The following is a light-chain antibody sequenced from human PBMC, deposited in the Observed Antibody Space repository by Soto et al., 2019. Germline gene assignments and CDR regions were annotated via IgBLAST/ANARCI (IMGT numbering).Light chain of an antibody. CDR2: AAS. Sequence: IQLTQSPSSRSASVGDRVTVTRRASQGISSFLAWYQQKPGKAPKVLMYAASTLQSGVPSRFSGSGSGTDFTLTISSLQPEDSATYYCQQLNSNLRTFGGGTKVDIK. J-gene: IGKJ4*01. CDR3: QQLNSNLRT. V-gene: IGKV1-9*01. CDR1: QGISSF.